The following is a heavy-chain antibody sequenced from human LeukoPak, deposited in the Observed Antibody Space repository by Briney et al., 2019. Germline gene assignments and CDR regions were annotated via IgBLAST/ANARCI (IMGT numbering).Heavy chain of an antibody. CDR3: AGIPSLWFGELFHYYYYGMDV. CDR1: GGTFSSYA. Sequence: SVKVSCKASGGTFSSYAISWVRQAPGQGLEWMGGIIPIFGTANYAQKFQGRVTITADESTSTAYMELSSLRSEDSAVYYCAGIPSLWFGELFHYYYYGMDVWGQGTTVTVSS. J-gene: IGHJ6*02. D-gene: IGHD3-10*01. CDR2: IIPIFGTA. V-gene: IGHV1-69*13.